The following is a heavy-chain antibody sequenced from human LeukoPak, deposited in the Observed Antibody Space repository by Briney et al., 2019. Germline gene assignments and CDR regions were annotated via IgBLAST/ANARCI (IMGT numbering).Heavy chain of an antibody. V-gene: IGHV4-59*02. CDR1: GASVSGKF. Sequence: SETLSLTCTVSGASVSGKFWSWIRHSPGNGLEWIGLIYYSGSTKFNPSLKSRVAMSVDPSNNQFSLSLNSVTATDTAVYFCVGGGDWLPEYWGHGTQVIVSS. CDR2: IYYSGST. J-gene: IGHJ4*01. CDR3: VGGGDWLPEY. D-gene: IGHD3/OR15-3a*01.